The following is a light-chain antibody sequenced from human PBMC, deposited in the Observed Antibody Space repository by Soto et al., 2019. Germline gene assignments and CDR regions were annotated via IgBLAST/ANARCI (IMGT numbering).Light chain of an antibody. J-gene: IGKJ1*01. Sequence: DIVMTQSPDSLAVSLGERATINCKSSQSVLYSSNNKNYLAWYQQKPGQPPKLLIYWASTREFGVPDRFSSSGSGTDFTLNISSLQAEDVAVYYCQQYYSIPWTFGQGTKVEIK. CDR3: QQYYSIPWT. V-gene: IGKV4-1*01. CDR1: QSVLYSSNNKNY. CDR2: WAS.